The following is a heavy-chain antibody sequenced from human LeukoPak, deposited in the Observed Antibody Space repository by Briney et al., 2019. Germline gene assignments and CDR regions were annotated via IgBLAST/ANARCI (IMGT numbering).Heavy chain of an antibody. CDR3: AKDKTAYNWNFPSYGIDV. CDR2: ISWNSDKI. V-gene: IGHV3-9*01. J-gene: IGHJ6*02. D-gene: IGHD1-7*01. Sequence: GGSLRLSCAASGFTFDDYAMHWVRQAPGKSLEWVSTISWNSDKITYADSVKGRFTLSRDNAKNSLYLQMNSLRAEDTALYFCAKDKTAYNWNFPSYGIDVWGQGTTVRVSS. CDR1: GFTFDDYA.